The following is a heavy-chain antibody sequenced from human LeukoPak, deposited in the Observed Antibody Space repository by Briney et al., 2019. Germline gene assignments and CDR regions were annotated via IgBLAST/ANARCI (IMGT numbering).Heavy chain of an antibody. CDR3: ARESVPRRFDP. CDR1: GFTFSSYG. V-gene: IGHV3-33*01. CDR2: IWYDGNNK. D-gene: IGHD1-14*01. Sequence: GGSLRLSCAASGFTFSSYGMHWVRQAPGKGLEWVAVIWYDGNNKYYADSVKGRFTISRDNSKNTLYLQMNSLRAEDTAVYYCARESVPRRFDPWGQGTLVTVSS. J-gene: IGHJ5*02.